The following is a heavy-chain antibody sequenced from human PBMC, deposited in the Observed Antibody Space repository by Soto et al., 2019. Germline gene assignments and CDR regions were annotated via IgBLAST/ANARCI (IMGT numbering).Heavy chain of an antibody. CDR1: GGTFSRHA. CDR2: IIPMFGTA. J-gene: IGHJ4*02. CDR3: ARGWGYDSSDYYYAY. D-gene: IGHD3-22*01. V-gene: IGHV1-69*01. Sequence: QVQLVQSGAEVRTPGSPVKVSCKASGGTFSRHAISCVRQAPGQGLEWMGGIIPMFGTANHAQKFQGRVTIIADESTSTADMELSSLRSEDTAIYYCARGWGYDSSDYYYAYWGQGTVVSVSS.